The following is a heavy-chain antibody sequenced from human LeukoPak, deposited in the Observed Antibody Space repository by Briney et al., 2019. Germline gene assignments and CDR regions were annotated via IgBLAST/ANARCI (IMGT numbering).Heavy chain of an antibody. D-gene: IGHD3-10*01. CDR2: ISYDGSNK. V-gene: IGHV3-30*18. CDR3: AKGALLWFGELLSHFDY. Sequence: GRSLRLSCAAPGFTFSSYGMHWVRQAPGKGLEWVAFISYDGSNKYYADSVKGRFTISRDNSKNTLYLQMNSLRAEDTAVYYCAKGALLWFGELLSHFDYWGQGTLVTVSS. J-gene: IGHJ4*02. CDR1: GFTFSSYG.